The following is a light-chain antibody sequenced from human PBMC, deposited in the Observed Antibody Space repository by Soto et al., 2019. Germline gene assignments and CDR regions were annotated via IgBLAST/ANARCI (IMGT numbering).Light chain of an antibody. CDR2: WAS. Sequence: DIVMTQSPDSLAVSLGERATINCKSSQSVLYSSSNKNYLAWYQQKPGQPPKLLIYWASTRESGVPDRFSGSGSGTDFTLTISSLQAEDVAVYYCQQYSTTPMYTFGQGNKLEMK. V-gene: IGKV4-1*01. CDR1: QSVLYSSSNKNY. CDR3: QQYSTTPMYT. J-gene: IGKJ2*01.